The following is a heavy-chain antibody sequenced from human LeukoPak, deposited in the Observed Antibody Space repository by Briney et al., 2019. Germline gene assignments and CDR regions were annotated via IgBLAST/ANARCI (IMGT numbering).Heavy chain of an antibody. J-gene: IGHJ3*02. CDR2: IYYSGST. CDR1: AGSISSGSYY. V-gene: IGHV4-61*01. D-gene: IGHD6-6*01. Sequence: PSQTLSLTCTVSAGSISSGSYYWSWIRQPPGTGLEWIGYIYYSGSTHYNPSLKSRVTISVDTSKNQFSLKLSSVTAADTAVYYCARDGRSIAARPWSVRGDDALDIWGQGTMVTVSS. CDR3: ARDGRSIAARPWSVRGDDALDI.